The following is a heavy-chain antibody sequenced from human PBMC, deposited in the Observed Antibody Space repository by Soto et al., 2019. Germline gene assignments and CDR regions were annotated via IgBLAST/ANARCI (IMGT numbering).Heavy chain of an antibody. CDR1: GYTFTTYD. J-gene: IGHJ4*02. CDR3: ARNRRETGDFDY. CDR2: MNPYNGDT. V-gene: IGHV1-8*02. D-gene: IGHD7-27*01. Sequence: QVQLVQSGAEVKKPGASVKVSCKASGYTFTTYDVNWMRQATGQGPEWLGWMNPYNGDTGYAQKFQGRVTLTRDTSMNTAYLELSSLTYEDMAVYYCARNRRETGDFDYWGQGTLVTVSS.